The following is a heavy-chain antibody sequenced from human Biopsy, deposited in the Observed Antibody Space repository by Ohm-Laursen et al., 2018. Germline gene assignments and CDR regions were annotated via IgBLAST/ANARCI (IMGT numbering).Heavy chain of an antibody. CDR3: ARRGSGGRSFDY. D-gene: IGHD2-15*01. CDR1: GDSINSSY. CDR2: NSNSGNT. J-gene: IGHJ4*02. Sequence: SDTLSLTCTVSGDSINSSYWSWIRQAPGKGLEWIGFNSNSGNTNYNPSLKSRVTISADTSKNQFSLKLGSVTVADTAVFYCARRGSGGRSFDYWGQGSLVTVSS. V-gene: IGHV4-59*08.